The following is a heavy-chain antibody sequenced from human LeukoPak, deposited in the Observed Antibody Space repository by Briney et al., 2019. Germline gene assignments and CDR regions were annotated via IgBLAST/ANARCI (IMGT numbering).Heavy chain of an antibody. CDR2: MYYSGST. J-gene: IGHJ5*02. CDR3: ARPYYYDSRIDP. D-gene: IGHD3-22*01. Sequence: SETLSLTCTVSGGSISSGDYYWSWIRQPPGKGLEWIAYMYYSGSTYYNPSLKSRVTMLADTSKNQLSLKLSSVTAADTAVYYCARPYYYDSRIDPWGQGILVTVSS. CDR1: GGSISSGDYY. V-gene: IGHV4-30-4*01.